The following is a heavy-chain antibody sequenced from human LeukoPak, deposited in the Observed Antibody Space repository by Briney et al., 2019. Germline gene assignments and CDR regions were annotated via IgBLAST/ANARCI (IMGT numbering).Heavy chain of an antibody. CDR2: ISDDGSDK. CDR3: ARDSGSGYYDSSGSFFDY. J-gene: IGHJ4*02. D-gene: IGHD3-22*01. Sequence: PGRSLRLSCAASGFSFSTYAMHWVRQAPRKGLEWVAVISDDGSDKYYADSVKGRFTISRDNSKNTLYLQMSSLRAEDTAVYYCARDSGSGYYDSSGSFFDYWGQGTLVTVSS. CDR1: GFSFSTYA. V-gene: IGHV3-30*15.